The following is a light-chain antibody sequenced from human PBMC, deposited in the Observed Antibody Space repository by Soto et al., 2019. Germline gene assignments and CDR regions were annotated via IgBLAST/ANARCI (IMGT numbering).Light chain of an antibody. CDR1: QSVGTW. CDR2: KAS. J-gene: IGKJ1*01. Sequence: DIPMTQSPSTLSAFVGDRVTITCRASQSVGTWLAWYQQKPGKAPKFLIYKASILESGVPSRFSGSGSGTEFTLTISSLQPDDFATYYCQQYDTYSTTFGQGTKVEI. V-gene: IGKV1-5*03. CDR3: QQYDTYSTT.